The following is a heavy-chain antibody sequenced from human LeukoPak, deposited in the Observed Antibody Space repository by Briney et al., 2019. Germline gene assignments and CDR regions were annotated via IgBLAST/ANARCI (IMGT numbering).Heavy chain of an antibody. CDR3: AKGAVAVPFDY. V-gene: IGHV3-9*01. CDR1: GFTFEDYA. J-gene: IGHJ4*02. D-gene: IGHD6-19*01. Sequence: PGGSLRLSCAASGFTFEDYAMHWVRQAPGKGLEWVSGISWNSGSIGYADSVKGRFTISRDNAKNSLYLQMNSLRAEDTALYYCAKGAVAVPFDYWGQGTLVTVSS. CDR2: ISWNSGSI.